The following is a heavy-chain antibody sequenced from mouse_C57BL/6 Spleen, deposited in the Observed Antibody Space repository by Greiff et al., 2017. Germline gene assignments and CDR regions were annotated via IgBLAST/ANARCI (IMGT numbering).Heavy chain of an antibody. CDR3: ARETGDYDGEYAMDY. J-gene: IGHJ4*01. CDR2: FYPGSGSI. D-gene: IGHD2-4*01. Sequence: QVQLKESGAELVKPGASVKLSCKASGYTFTEYTIHWVQQRSGQGLEWIGWFYPGSGSIKYNEKFKDKATLTADKASSTVYMVRSRLTSEDSAVYFGARETGDYDGEYAMDYWGQGTSVTVSS. CDR1: GYTFTEYT. V-gene: IGHV1-62-2*01.